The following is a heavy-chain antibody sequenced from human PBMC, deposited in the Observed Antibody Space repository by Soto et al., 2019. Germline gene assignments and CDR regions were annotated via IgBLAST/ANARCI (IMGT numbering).Heavy chain of an antibody. CDR3: ARVSRGDSSGYYYPPLALDAFDI. Sequence: GASVKVSCKASGYTLTSYYMHWVRQAPGQRLEWMGIINPSGGSTSYAQKFQGRVTMTRDTSTSTVYMELSSLRSEDTAVYYCARVSRGDSSGYYYPPLALDAFDIWGQGTMVTVSS. CDR2: INPSGGST. V-gene: IGHV1-46*01. CDR1: GYTLTSYY. J-gene: IGHJ3*02. D-gene: IGHD3-22*01.